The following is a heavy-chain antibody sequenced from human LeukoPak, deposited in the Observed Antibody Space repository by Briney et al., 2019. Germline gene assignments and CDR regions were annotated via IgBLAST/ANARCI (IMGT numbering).Heavy chain of an antibody. J-gene: IGHJ3*02. CDR3: ARLYYDSSGYSPDAFDI. CDR1: GGSISSYY. V-gene: IGHV4-59*08. Sequence: SETLSLTCTVSGGSISSYYWSWIRPPPGKGLEWIGYIYYSGSTNYNPSLKSRVTISVDTSKNQFSLKLSSVTAADTAVYYCARLYYDSSGYSPDAFDIWGQGTMVTVSS. D-gene: IGHD3-22*01. CDR2: IYYSGST.